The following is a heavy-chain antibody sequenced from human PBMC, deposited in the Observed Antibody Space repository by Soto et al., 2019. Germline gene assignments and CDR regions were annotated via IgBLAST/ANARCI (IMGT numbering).Heavy chain of an antibody. CDR3: ARSVEGHFDY. CDR1: GCNFKIYS. J-gene: IGHJ4*02. CDR2: ITSDTKTI. Sequence: EVQLVESGGDLVQRGGSLRLSCVASGCNFKIYSMHWFRQSPGKGLEWFSYITSDTKTIKYVDSVKGRFTISRDNAKSSVYLQMNSLRDEETAVYYCARSVEGHFDYWGQGTVVTVSS. D-gene: IGHD6-19*01. V-gene: IGHV3-48*02.